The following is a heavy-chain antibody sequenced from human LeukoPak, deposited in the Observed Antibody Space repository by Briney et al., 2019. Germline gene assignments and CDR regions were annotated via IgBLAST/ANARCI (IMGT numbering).Heavy chain of an antibody. CDR2: ISWDGGST. CDR1: GFTFDDYA. D-gene: IGHD2-15*01. V-gene: IGHV3-43D*04. J-gene: IGHJ6*03. Sequence: GGSLRLSCAASGFTFDDYAMHWVRQAPGKGLEWVSLISWDGGSTYYADSVKGRFTISRDNSKNSLYLQMNSLRAEDTALYYCAKVRGYCSGGSCYSGFGYMDVWGKGPRSPSP. CDR3: AKVRGYCSGGSCYSGFGYMDV.